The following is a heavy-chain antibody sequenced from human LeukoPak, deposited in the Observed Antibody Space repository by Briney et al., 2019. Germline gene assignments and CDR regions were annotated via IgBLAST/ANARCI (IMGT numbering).Heavy chain of an antibody. V-gene: IGHV4-59*01. CDR3: ARVLGGRYYYDSSGYSET. Sequence: SETLSLTCTVSGGSISNYYWSWIRQPPGKGLEWSGYIYYSGSTNYNPSLKSRVTISVDTSNNQFSLKMSSVTAADSAVYYCARVLGGRYYYDSSGYSETWGQGTLVTVSS. D-gene: IGHD3-22*01. CDR2: IYYSGST. CDR1: GGSISNYY. J-gene: IGHJ5*02.